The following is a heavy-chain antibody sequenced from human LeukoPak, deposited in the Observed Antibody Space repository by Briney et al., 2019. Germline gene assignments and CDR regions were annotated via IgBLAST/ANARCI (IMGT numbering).Heavy chain of an antibody. CDR3: ARRADCGGDCYSVCDY. CDR1: GGSISSSSYY. J-gene: IGHJ4*02. CDR2: IYYSGST. Sequence: PSETLSLTCTVSGGSISSSSYYWGWIRQPPGKGLEWIGSIYYSGSTYYNPSLKSRVTISVDTSKNQFSLKLSSVTAADTAVYYCARRADCGGDCYSVCDYWGQGTLVTVSS. V-gene: IGHV4-39*01. D-gene: IGHD2-21*02.